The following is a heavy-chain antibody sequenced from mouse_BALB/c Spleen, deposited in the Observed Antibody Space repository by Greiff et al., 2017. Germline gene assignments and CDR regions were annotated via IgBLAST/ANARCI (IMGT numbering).Heavy chain of an antibody. V-gene: IGHV5-17*02. Sequence: EVQLVESGGGLVQPGGSRKLSCAASGFTFSSFGMHWVRQAPEKGLEWVAYISSGSSTIYYADTVKGRFTISRDNPKNTLFLQMTSLRSEDTAMYYCATPYGNYVAWFAYWGQGTLVTVSA. CDR1: GFTFSSFG. J-gene: IGHJ3*01. CDR3: ATPYGNYVAWFAY. D-gene: IGHD2-10*02. CDR2: ISSGSSTI.